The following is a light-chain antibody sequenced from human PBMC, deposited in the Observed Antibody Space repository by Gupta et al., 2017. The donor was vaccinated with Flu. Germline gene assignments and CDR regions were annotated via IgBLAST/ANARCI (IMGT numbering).Light chain of an antibody. CDR1: QSVSNNY. V-gene: IGKV3-20*01. CDR2: GAS. J-gene: IGKJ2*01. Sequence: EVVLTQSPRTLSLSPGERATLSCRASQSVSNNYLAWYQHKPGQAPRLLIYGASSRATGIPDRFSGSGSGTDFTLTISRLEPEDFAVYYCQQYDTSPRYTFGQGTKLEIK. CDR3: QQYDTSPRYT.